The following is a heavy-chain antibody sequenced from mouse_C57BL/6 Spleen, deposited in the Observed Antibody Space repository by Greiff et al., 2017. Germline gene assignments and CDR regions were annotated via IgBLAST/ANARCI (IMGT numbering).Heavy chain of an antibody. V-gene: IGHV1-80*01. D-gene: IGHD1-1*01. CDR1: GYAFSSYW. J-gene: IGHJ4*01. CDR2: IYPGDGDT. Sequence: VQLQQSGASVKISCKASGYAFSSYWMNWVKQRPGKGLEWIGQIYPGDGDTNYNGKFKGKATLTADKSSSTAYMQLSSLTSEDSAVYFCARGGGSSYDYAMDYWGQGTSVTVSS. CDR3: ARGGGSSYDYAMDY.